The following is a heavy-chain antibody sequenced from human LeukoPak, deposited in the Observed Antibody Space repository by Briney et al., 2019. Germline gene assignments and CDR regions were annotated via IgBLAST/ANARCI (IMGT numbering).Heavy chain of an antibody. CDR2: ISSSSSYI. CDR3: ARDVEAVAGTKIYYFDY. D-gene: IGHD6-19*01. J-gene: IGHJ4*02. V-gene: IGHV3-21*01. CDR1: GFTFSSYS. Sequence: PGGSLRLSCAASGFTFSSYSMNWVRQAPGKGLKWVSSISSSSSYIYYADSVKGRFTIPRDNAKNSLYLQMNSLRAEDTAVYYCARDVEAVAGTKIYYFDYWGQGTLVTVSS.